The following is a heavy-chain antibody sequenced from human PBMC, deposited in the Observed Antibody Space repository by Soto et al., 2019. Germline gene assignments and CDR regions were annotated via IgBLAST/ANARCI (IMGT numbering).Heavy chain of an antibody. Sequence: SGGTNYAQKFQGRVTMTRDTSISTAYMELSRLRSDDTAVYYCARGWELQIPDYWGQGTLVTVSS. D-gene: IGHD1-26*01. CDR3: ARGWELQIPDY. V-gene: IGHV1-2*02. CDR2: SGGT. J-gene: IGHJ4*02.